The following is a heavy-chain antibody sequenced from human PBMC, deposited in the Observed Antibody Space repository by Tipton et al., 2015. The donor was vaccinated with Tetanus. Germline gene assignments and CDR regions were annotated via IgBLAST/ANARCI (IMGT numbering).Heavy chain of an antibody. J-gene: IGHJ5*02. D-gene: IGHD6-6*01. CDR3: AKDQGGGRVVRLNWFDP. CDR1: GGSMSNNY. V-gene: IGHV4-31*02. CDR2: IYYSGST. Sequence: LRLSCTVSGGSMSNNYWSWIRQQPGKGPEWIGYIYYSGSTYYNPSFESRVTISVDTSKNQFSLRMNSVTAADTAVYYCAKDQGGGRVVRLNWFDPWGPGTLVTVSS.